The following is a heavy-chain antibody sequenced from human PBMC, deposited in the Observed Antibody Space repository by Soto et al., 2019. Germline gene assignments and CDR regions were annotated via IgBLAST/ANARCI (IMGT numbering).Heavy chain of an antibody. CDR3: ARHGSGWDY. Sequence: QVQLVQSGAEEKKPGASVKVSCKASGYTFTSYAMHWVRQAPGQRLEWMGWINAGNGNTKYSQKXQXXXTXXRDTPASTAYMELSSLRSEDTAVYYCARHGSGWDYWGQGTLVTVSS. D-gene: IGHD6-19*01. CDR2: INAGNGNT. CDR1: GYTFTSYA. V-gene: IGHV1-3*05. J-gene: IGHJ4*02.